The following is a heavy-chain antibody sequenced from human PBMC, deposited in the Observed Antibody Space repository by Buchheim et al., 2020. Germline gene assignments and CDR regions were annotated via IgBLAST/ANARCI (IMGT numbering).Heavy chain of an antibody. J-gene: IGHJ4*02. D-gene: IGHD6-13*01. CDR1: GYSFTYYW. CDR3: ARHTAAAGTTHQADY. CDR2: IYPNDSDT. V-gene: IGHV5-51*01. Sequence: EVQLVQSGAEVKEPGESLKISCKVSGYSFTYYWIGWVRQMPGKGLEWLGIIYPNDSDTRYSPSFQGQVTISADQSISTAYPQWSSLKASDTAIYYCARHTAAAGTTHQADYWGQGTL.